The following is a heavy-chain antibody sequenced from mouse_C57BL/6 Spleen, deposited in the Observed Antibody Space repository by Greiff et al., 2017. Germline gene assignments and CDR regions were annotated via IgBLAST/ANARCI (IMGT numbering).Heavy chain of an antibody. CDR3: ARGGGSVDY. Sequence: QVQLQQPGAELVKPGASVKLSCKASGYTFTSYWMQWVKQRPGQGLEWIGEIDPSDSYTNYNQKFKGKATLTVDTSSSTAYMQLSSLTSEDSAVYYCARGGGSVDYWGQGTTLTVSS. CDR2: IDPSDSYT. CDR1: GYTFTSYW. V-gene: IGHV1-50*01. D-gene: IGHD1-1*02. J-gene: IGHJ2*01.